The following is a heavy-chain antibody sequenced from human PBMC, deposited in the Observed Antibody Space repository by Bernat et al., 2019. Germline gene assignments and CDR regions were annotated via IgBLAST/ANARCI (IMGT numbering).Heavy chain of an antibody. V-gene: IGHV3-53*04. CDR1: GFTVSSNY. CDR3: ARDRGVGATDY. D-gene: IGHD1-26*01. CDR2: IYSGGST. Sequence: EVQLVESGGGLVQPGGSLRLSCAASGFTVSSNYMSWVRQAPGKGLEWVSVIYSGGSTYYADSAKGRFTISRYNSKNTLYLQMNSLRAEDTAVYYCARDRGVGATDYWGQGTLVTVSS. J-gene: IGHJ4*02.